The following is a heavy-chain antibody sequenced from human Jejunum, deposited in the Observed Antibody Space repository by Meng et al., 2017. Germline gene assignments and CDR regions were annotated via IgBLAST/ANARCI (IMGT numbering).Heavy chain of an antibody. Sequence: VQLKESGPGLVKASQPLSLTCTVSGGSFGSGGYYWSWIRQHPERGMEWIGYVYYSGDTYYNPSLNSRVAMSVDTSRSQFYLKLSSVTAADTAVYYCASSIAAVVGYYFDYWGQGTLVTVSS. CDR1: GGSFGSGGYY. CDR2: VYYSGDT. D-gene: IGHD6-13*01. V-gene: IGHV4-31*03. CDR3: ASSIAAVVGYYFDY. J-gene: IGHJ4*02.